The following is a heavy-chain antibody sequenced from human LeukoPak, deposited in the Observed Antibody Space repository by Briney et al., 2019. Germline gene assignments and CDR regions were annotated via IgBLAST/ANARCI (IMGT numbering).Heavy chain of an antibody. CDR2: FNTNTGNP. V-gene: IGHV7-4-1*02. J-gene: IGHJ5*02. D-gene: IGHD3-10*01. CDR1: GYTFTSYA. CDR3: ARGTTMVRGVKYTFDP. Sequence: GASVKVSCKASGYTFTSYAMNWVRQAPGQGLEWMGWFNTNTGNPTYAQGFTGRFVFSLDTSVSTAYLQISSLKAEDTAVYYCARGTTMVRGVKYTFDPWGQGTLVTVSS.